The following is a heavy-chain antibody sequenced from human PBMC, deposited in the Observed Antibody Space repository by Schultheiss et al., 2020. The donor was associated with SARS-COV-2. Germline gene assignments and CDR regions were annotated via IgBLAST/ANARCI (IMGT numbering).Heavy chain of an antibody. CDR3: ARGPECSRGHCLAGAFFYGLDV. CDR1: GFTLANYA. V-gene: IGHV3-30*04. J-gene: IGHJ6*02. CDR2: ISYDGNNK. D-gene: IGHD2-15*01. Sequence: GGSLRLSCAASGFTLANYAVHWVRQAPGKGPEWLTVISYDGNNKYYADSVNGRFTISRDNSKDTVYLQMSSLTVEVTALYYCARGPECSRGHCLAGAFFYGLDVWGQGTTVTVSS.